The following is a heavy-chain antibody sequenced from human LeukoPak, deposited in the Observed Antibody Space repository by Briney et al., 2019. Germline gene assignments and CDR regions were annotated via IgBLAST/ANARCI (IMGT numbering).Heavy chain of an antibody. Sequence: ASVKVSCKASGYTFTSYGISWVRQAPGQGLEWMGWISAYNGNTNYAQKLQGRVTMTTDTSTSTAYMELRSLRSDDTAVCYCARDFSALKLRGEDVYYYYGMDVWGQGTTVTVSS. V-gene: IGHV1-18*01. CDR1: GYTFTSYG. J-gene: IGHJ6*02. D-gene: IGHD1-7*01. CDR2: ISAYNGNT. CDR3: ARDFSALKLRGEDVYYYYGMDV.